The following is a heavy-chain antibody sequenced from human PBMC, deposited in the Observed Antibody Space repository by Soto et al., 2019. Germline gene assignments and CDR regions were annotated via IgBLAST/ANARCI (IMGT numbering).Heavy chain of an antibody. Sequence: HXVRQAPGQRLECMGWINAGNGNTKYSQKFQGRVTITRDTSASTAYMELSSLRSEDTAVYYCARYYYDSSGNYRWLDPWGQGTLVTVSS. V-gene: IGHV1-3*01. CDR2: INAGNGNT. CDR3: ARYYYDSSGNYRWLDP. J-gene: IGHJ5*02. D-gene: IGHD3-22*01.